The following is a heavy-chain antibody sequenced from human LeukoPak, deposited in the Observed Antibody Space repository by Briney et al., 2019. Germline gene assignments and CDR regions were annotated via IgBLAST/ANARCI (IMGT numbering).Heavy chain of an antibody. D-gene: IGHD3-10*01. CDR2: IYYSGST. Sequence: SETLSLTCTVSGGSITSYYWTWIRQPPGKGLEWIGYIYYSGSTSFNPSLKSRVTISVDTSKNQFSLKLSSVTAADTAVYYCARGGVNYKIAGPWGQGALVTVSS. CDR3: ARGGVNYKIAGP. V-gene: IGHV4-59*01. CDR1: GGSITSYY. J-gene: IGHJ5*02.